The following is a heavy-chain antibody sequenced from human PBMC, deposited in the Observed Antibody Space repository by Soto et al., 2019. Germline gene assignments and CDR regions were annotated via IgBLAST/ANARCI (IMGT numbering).Heavy chain of an antibody. CDR3: ARSVGIFYYYYYGMDV. D-gene: IGHD1-1*01. J-gene: IGHJ6*02. V-gene: IGHV4-34*01. Sequence: SQTLSLTCAVYGGSFSGYYWSCIRQPPWKGLEWIGEINTSGSTNYNPSLTSRVTISVDTSKNRFSLKLSSVTAADTAVYYCARSVGIFYYYYYGMDVWGQGTTVTVSS. CDR2: INTSGST. CDR1: GGSFSGYY.